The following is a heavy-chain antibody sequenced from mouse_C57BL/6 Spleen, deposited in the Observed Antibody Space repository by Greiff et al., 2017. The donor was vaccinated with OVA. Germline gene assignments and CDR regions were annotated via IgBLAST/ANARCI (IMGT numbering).Heavy chain of an antibody. Sequence: QVQLQQPGAELVMPGASVKLSCKASGYTFTSYWMHWVKQRPGQGLEWIGEIDPSDSYTNYNQKLKGKSTLTVDKSSSTAYMQLSSLTSEDSAVYYCARQGDWGDYWGQGTSVTVSS. V-gene: IGHV1-69*01. D-gene: IGHD4-1*01. CDR2: IDPSDSYT. CDR1: GYTFTSYW. CDR3: ARQGDWGDY. J-gene: IGHJ4*01.